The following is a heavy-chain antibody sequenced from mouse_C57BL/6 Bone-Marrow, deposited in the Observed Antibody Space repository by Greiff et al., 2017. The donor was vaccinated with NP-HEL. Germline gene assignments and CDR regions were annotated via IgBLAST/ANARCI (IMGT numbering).Heavy chain of an antibody. D-gene: IGHD1-1*01. J-gene: IGHJ2*01. Sequence: QVQLQQSGAELARPGASVKLSCKASGYTFTSYGISWVKQRTGQGLEWIGEIYPRSGNTYYNEKFKGKATLTADKSSSTAYMELRSLTSEDSAVYFCARLRYYGRSGYWGQGTTLTVSS. V-gene: IGHV1-81*01. CDR1: GYTFTSYG. CDR3: ARLRYYGRSGY. CDR2: IYPRSGNT.